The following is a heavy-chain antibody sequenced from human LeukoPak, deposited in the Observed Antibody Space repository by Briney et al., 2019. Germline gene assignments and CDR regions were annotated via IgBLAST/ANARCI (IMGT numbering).Heavy chain of an antibody. J-gene: IGHJ4*02. CDR3: VTDYTDYSLDY. Sequence: ASVKVSCKASGYTFTSYDINWVRQATGQGLEWMGWMNPNRDNTGYAQKFQGRVTMTRNTSINTAYMEVSSLRSEDTAVYYCVTDYTDYSLDYWGQGTLVTVSS. CDR2: MNPNRDNT. D-gene: IGHD4-11*01. CDR1: GYTFTSYD. V-gene: IGHV1-8*01.